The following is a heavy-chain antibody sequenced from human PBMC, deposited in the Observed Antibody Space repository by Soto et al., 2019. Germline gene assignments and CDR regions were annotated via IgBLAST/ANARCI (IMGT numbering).Heavy chain of an antibody. V-gene: IGHV4-30-2*01. CDR2: INHSGST. J-gene: IGHJ5*02. CDR1: GGSISSGGYS. Sequence: PSETLSLTCAVSGGSISSGGYSWSWIRQPPGKGLEWIGEINHSGSTNYNPSLKSRVTISVDTSNNQFSLKLSSVTAADTAVYYCARSVFPWGQGTLVTVSS. CDR3: ARSVFP.